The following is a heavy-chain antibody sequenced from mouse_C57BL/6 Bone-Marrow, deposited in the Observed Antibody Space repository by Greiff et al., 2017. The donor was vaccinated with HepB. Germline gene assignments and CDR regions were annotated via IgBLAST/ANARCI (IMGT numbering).Heavy chain of an antibody. D-gene: IGHD1-1*02. CDR2: IYPGDGDT. J-gene: IGHJ3*01. CDR1: GYAFSSSW. V-gene: IGHV1-82*01. Sequence: QVQLQQSGPELVKPGASVKISCKASGYAFSSSWMNWVKQRPGEGLEWIGRIYPGDGDTNYNGKFKGKATLTADKSSSTAYMQLRSLTSEDSAVSCRARGGSCWFAYWGQGTLVTVSA. CDR3: ARGGSCWFAY.